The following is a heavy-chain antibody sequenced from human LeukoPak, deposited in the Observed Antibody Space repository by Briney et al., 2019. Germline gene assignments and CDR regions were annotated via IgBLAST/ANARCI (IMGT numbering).Heavy chain of an antibody. D-gene: IGHD3-22*01. CDR2: IIPILGIA. CDR1: GGTFSSYA. J-gene: IGHJ4*02. V-gene: IGHV1-69*04. CDR3: ARRMARDSSGYY. Sequence: SVKVSCKASGGTFSSYAISWVRQSPGQGLEWMGRIIPILGIANYAQKFQGRVTITADKSTSTAYMELSSLRSEDTAVYYCARRMARDSSGYYWGQGTLVTVSS.